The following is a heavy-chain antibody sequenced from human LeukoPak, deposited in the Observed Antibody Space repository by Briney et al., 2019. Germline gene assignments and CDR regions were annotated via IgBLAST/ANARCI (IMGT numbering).Heavy chain of an antibody. J-gene: IGHJ4*02. CDR3: AKDHSSSWSVDY. D-gene: IGHD6-13*01. V-gene: IGHV3-30*18. Sequence: GGSLRLSCAASGFTFSSYGMHWVRQAPGKGLEWVAVISYDGSNKYYADSVKGRFTISRDNSKNTLYLQMNSLRAEGTAVYYCAKDHSSSWSVDYWGQGTLVTVSS. CDR2: ISYDGSNK. CDR1: GFTFSSYG.